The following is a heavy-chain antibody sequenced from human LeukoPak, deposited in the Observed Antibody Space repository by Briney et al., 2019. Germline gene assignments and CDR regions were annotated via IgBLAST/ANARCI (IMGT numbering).Heavy chain of an antibody. CDR3: ARKNGYARDY. J-gene: IGHJ4*02. D-gene: IGHD5-12*01. CDR1: GYSISSGYY. CDR2: IYHSGTT. V-gene: IGHV4-38-2*02. Sequence: SETLSLTCTVSGYSISSGYYWGWVRQPPGKGLEWIGEIYHSGTTNYNPSLKSRVTISVDKSKNQFSLHLSSVTAADTAVYYCARKNGYARDYWGQGNLVTVSS.